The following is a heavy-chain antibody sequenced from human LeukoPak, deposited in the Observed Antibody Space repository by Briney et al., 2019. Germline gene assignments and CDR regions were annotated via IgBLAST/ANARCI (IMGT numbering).Heavy chain of an antibody. D-gene: IGHD2-2*03. J-gene: IGHJ6*03. V-gene: IGHV1-8*01. Sequence: GASVKVSCKASVYTFTSYDINWVRQATGQGREWMGWMNPNSGKTGYAQKFQGRVTMTRNTSISTAYMELSSLRSEDTAVYYCASSSGYCSSTSCGNYYYYMDVWGKGTTVTVSS. CDR1: VYTFTSYD. CDR2: MNPNSGKT. CDR3: ASSSGYCSSTSCGNYYYYMDV.